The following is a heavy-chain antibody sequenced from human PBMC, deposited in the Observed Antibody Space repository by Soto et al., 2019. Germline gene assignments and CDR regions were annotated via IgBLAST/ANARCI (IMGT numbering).Heavy chain of an antibody. J-gene: IGHJ5*02. CDR1: GYSISSGYY. CDR2: IYHSGST. V-gene: IGHV4-38-2*01. Sequence: LSLTCAVSGYSISSGYYWGWIRQPPGKGLEWIGSIYHSGSTYYNPSLKSRVTISVDTSKNQFSLKLSSVTAADTAVYYCARGVMVELRRGNQNWFDPWGQGTLVTVPS. CDR3: ARGVMVELRRGNQNWFDP. D-gene: IGHD1-7*01.